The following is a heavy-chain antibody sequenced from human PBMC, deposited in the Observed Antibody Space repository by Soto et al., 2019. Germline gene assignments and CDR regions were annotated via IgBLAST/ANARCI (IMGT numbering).Heavy chain of an antibody. CDR2: ISGSDNST. CDR1: GFTFSSYA. J-gene: IGHJ6*02. Sequence: GESLKISCKGSGFTFSSYAMSWVRQAPGKGLEWVSAISGSDNSTYYADSVKGRFTISRDNSKNTLYLQMSSLRADDTAVYYCAPMGVWGQGTTVTVSS. CDR3: APMGV. V-gene: IGHV3-23*01.